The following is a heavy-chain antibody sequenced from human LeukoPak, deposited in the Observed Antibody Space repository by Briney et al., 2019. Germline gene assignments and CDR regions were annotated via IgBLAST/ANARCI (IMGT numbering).Heavy chain of an antibody. Sequence: PSETLSPTCTVSGGSISSYYWSWIRQPPGKGLEWIGYIYYSGSTNYNPSLKSRVTISVDKSKNQFSLKLSSVTAADTAMYYCARFVVTALPDAFDIWGQGTMVTVSS. J-gene: IGHJ3*02. V-gene: IGHV4-59*12. CDR1: GGSISSYY. CDR3: ARFVVTALPDAFDI. CDR2: IYYSGST. D-gene: IGHD2-21*02.